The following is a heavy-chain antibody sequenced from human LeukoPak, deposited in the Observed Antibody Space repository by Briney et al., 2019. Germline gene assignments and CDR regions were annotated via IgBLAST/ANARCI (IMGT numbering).Heavy chain of an antibody. V-gene: IGHV4-39*01. CDR3: ARHSSPHAGSSSWYDF. CDR2: IYYSGNN. D-gene: IGHD2-15*01. CDR1: GGSISSSTYH. Sequence: PSETLSLTCTVSGGSISSSTYHWGWIRQPPGKGRGGFGGIYYSGNNYYNPSLKSRVTISVDTSKNQFSVKLSSVTAADTAVYYCARHSSPHAGSSSWYDFWGQGTLVTVSS. J-gene: IGHJ5*01.